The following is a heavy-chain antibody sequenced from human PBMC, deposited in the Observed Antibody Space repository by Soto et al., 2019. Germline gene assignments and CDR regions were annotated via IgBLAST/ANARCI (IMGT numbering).Heavy chain of an antibody. V-gene: IGHV3-15*01. D-gene: IGHD2-15*01. Sequence: RGSLLVFCAASVFTFSNTWMSWVRQAPGKGLEWVGRIKREADGGSTNYAAPVKGRFTISREDSKNTLYLQMNSLKTEDTAVYYCNTRIVVEEADSREFDYWGKGNLVT. J-gene: IGHJ4*02. CDR1: VFTFSNTW. CDR2: IKREADGGST. CDR3: NTRIVVEEADSREFDY.